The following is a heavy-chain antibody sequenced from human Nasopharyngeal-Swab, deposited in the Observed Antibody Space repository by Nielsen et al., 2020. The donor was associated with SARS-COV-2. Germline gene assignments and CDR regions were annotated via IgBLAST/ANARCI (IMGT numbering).Heavy chain of an antibody. J-gene: IGHJ3*01. V-gene: IGHV5-51*01. CDR1: GYNFSSYW. D-gene: IGHD5-12*01. Sequence: GGSLRLCCTASGYNFSSYWMGWVRHLPGKGLEWTARIFPGESSIRYSASFQGLANISADKSINTAYLQWNRLKASDGAVYYWTQHAFCHGYDYDFEVWGQGTRVTVSS. CDR2: IFPGESSI. CDR3: TQHAFCHGYDYDFEV.